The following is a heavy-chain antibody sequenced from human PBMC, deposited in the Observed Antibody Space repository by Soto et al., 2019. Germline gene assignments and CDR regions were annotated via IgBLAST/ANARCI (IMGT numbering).Heavy chain of an antibody. CDR3: AKGAFSGGLVVVVAATPDFDY. CDR2: ISYDGSNK. D-gene: IGHD2-15*01. Sequence: GGSLRLSCAASGFTFSSYGMHWVRQAPGKGLEWVAVISYDGSNKYYADSVKGRFTISRDNSKNNLYLQMNSLRAEDTAVYYCAKGAFSGGLVVVVAATPDFDYWGQGTLVTVSS. CDR1: GFTFSSYG. J-gene: IGHJ4*02. V-gene: IGHV3-30*18.